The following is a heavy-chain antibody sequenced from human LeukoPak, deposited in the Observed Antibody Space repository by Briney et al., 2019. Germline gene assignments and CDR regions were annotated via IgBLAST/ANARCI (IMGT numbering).Heavy chain of an antibody. CDR3: TTGAMIVS. CDR1: GFNFTNAW. D-gene: IGHD3-22*01. CDR2: IKRKTDGGTT. Sequence: PGGSLRLSCVASGFNFTNAWMSWVRQAPGKGLECVGRIKRKTDGGTTDYAAPVKGRFTISRDDSKNTLFLQMNSLKTEDTAVYYCTTGAMIVSWGQGTLVTVSS. V-gene: IGHV3-15*01. J-gene: IGHJ5*02.